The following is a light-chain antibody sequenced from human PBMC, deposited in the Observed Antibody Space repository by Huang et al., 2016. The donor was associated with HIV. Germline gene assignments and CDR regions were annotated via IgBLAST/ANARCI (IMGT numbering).Light chain of an antibody. J-gene: IGKJ4*01. V-gene: IGKV1-9*01. CDR1: QAIGTY. CDR3: QHLYT. Sequence: IQLTQSPSSLAASVGDRVTITCRTNQAIGTYLAWYQQKPGKAPELLLNSSSTLRSGVPSRFSGGWSGTDFTLTITSLQPEDFASYSCQHLYTFGGGTKVEIK. CDR2: SSS.